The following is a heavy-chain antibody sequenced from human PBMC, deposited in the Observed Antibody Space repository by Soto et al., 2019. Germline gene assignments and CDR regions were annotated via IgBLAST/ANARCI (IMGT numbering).Heavy chain of an antibody. V-gene: IGHV3-9*01. CDR2: INWDIGSI. D-gene: IGHD2-15*01. CDR1: RFTLNNHA. Sequence: SLRLSCAASRFTLNNHAIHWGRQAPGKDLEWVSGINWDIGSIGYADSVKGRVTISRDNAKNSLCLQMNSLRAEDTALYSCAKAPGQVVGAALDMWGHGTMVTV. CDR3: AKAPGQVVGAALDM. J-gene: IGHJ3*02.